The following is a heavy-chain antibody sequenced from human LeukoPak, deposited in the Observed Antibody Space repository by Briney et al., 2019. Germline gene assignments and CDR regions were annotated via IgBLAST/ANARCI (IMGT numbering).Heavy chain of an antibody. V-gene: IGHV1-18*01. D-gene: IGHD3-3*01. J-gene: IGHJ4*02. CDR2: ISAYNGNT. Sequence: ASVKVSCKASGYTFTSYGISWVRQAPGQGLEWMGWISAYNGNTNYAQKLQGRVTMTTDTSTSTADMELRSLRSDDTAVYYCASAGVWSGYACDYWGQGTLVTVSS. CDR1: GYTFTSYG. CDR3: ASAGVWSGYACDY.